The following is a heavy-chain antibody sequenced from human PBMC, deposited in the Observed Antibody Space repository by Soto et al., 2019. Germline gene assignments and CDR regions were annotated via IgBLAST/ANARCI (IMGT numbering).Heavy chain of an antibody. CDR1: GFTFSDHY. Sequence: EVQLVESGGGLVQPGGSLRLSCAASGFTFSDHYMDWVRQAPGKGLEWVGRTRNKANSYTTEYAASVKGRFTISRDDSKNSLYLQMNSLKTADTAVYYCARDLYGSGSYYPYSDWGQGTLVTVSS. CDR2: TRNKANSYTT. V-gene: IGHV3-72*01. D-gene: IGHD3-10*01. CDR3: ARDLYGSGSYYPYSD. J-gene: IGHJ4*02.